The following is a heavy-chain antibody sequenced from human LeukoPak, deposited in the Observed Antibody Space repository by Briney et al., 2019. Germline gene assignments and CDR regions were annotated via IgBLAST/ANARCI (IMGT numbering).Heavy chain of an antibody. Sequence: GGSLRLSCAASGFTVSSNYMSWVRQAPGKGLEWVSVIYSGGSTYYADSVKGRFTISRHNSKNTLYLQMNSLRAEDTAVYYCASTLITSMVRGAYGMDVWGQGTTVTVSS. CDR3: ASTLITSMVRGAYGMDV. CDR2: IYSGGST. V-gene: IGHV3-53*04. J-gene: IGHJ6*02. D-gene: IGHD3-10*01. CDR1: GFTVSSNY.